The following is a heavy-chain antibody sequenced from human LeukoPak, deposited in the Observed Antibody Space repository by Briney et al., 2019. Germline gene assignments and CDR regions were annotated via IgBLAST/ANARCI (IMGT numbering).Heavy chain of an antibody. V-gene: IGHV3-66*01. CDR2: IFDGGST. D-gene: IGHD6-19*01. J-gene: IGHJ4*02. Sequence: GGSLRLSCVASGFTVSTQYMSWVRQAPGKGLEWVSIIFDGGSTYYADSVKGRFSISRDTSKNTMDLQMNSLRAEDTAVYYCARDEQWLVHGYLDYWGQGTLVTVSS. CDR1: GFTVSTQY. CDR3: ARDEQWLVHGYLDY.